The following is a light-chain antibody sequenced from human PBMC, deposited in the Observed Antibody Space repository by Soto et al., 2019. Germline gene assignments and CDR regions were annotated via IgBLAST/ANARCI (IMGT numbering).Light chain of an antibody. CDR2: GAS. V-gene: IGKV3-15*01. CDR3: QQYNNWPPWT. CDR1: QSVAGN. Sequence: EIVMMQSPATLSVSPGERATLSCRASQSVAGNLAWYQQKPGQAPRLLIYGASTRATGIPARFSGSGSGTEFTLTISSLQSEDFVVYYCQQYNNWPPWTFGQGTKVEIK. J-gene: IGKJ1*01.